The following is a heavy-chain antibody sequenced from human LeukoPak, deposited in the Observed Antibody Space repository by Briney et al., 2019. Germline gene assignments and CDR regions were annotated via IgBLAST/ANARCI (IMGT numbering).Heavy chain of an antibody. Sequence: GGSLRLSCVASGFTISNYGMHWVRQAPGKGLEWLAGITSDGKKTYEADSVKGRFTISRDNSKNTLYLQMSSLRVEDTAEYFCARDDDTSSSNWYFGLWGRGTLVTVPS. CDR3: ARDDDTSSSNWYFGL. J-gene: IGHJ2*01. D-gene: IGHD3-22*01. CDR2: ITSDGKKT. V-gene: IGHV3-30*03. CDR1: GFTISNYG.